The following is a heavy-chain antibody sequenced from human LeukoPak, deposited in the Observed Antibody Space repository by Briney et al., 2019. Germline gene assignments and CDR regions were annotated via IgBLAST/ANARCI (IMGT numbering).Heavy chain of an antibody. CDR2: ISGSGDRT. Sequence: QPGGSLRLSCVASGFTFRNFFMSWVRQAPGKGLECVSSISGSGDRTHYADSVKGRFTISRDNAKNSLYLQMSSLRVEDTAVYYCARVSGGPDYWGQGTLVTVSS. D-gene: IGHD6-19*01. CDR1: GFTFRNFF. J-gene: IGHJ4*02. CDR3: ARVSGGPDY. V-gene: IGHV3-23*01.